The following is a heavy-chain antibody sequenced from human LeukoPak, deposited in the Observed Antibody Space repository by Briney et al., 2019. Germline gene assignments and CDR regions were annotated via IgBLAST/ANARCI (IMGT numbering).Heavy chain of an antibody. CDR2: ISSSSSYI. V-gene: IGHV3-21*01. J-gene: IGHJ4*02. Sequence: GGSLRLSCAASGFTFSSYSMNWVRQAPGKGLEWVSSISSSSSYIYYADSVKGRFTISRDNAKNSLYLQMNSLRTEDTAVYYCARDGGTVTTIYWGQGTLVTVSS. D-gene: IGHD4-11*01. CDR1: GFTFSSYS. CDR3: ARDGGTVTTIY.